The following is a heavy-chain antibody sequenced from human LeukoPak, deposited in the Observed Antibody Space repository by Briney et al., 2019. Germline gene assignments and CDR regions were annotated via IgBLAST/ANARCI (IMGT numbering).Heavy chain of an antibody. J-gene: IGHJ3*02. CDR2: IYYSGST. V-gene: IGHV4-59*11. D-gene: IGHD2-2*01. Sequence: SETLSLTCTVSGGSISSHYWSWIRQPPGKGLEWIGYIYYSGSTNYNPSLKSRVTISVDTTENQFSLKLSSVTAADTAVYYCARLIVVVPAASFGAFDIWGQGTMVTVSS. CDR1: GGSISSHY. CDR3: ARLIVVVPAASFGAFDI.